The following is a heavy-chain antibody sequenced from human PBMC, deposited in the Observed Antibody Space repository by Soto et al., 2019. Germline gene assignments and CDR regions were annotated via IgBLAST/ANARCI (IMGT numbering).Heavy chain of an antibody. CDR1: GFSLSTSGVG. V-gene: IGHV2-5*02. CDR2: IYWDDDK. Sequence: QITLKESGPTLVKPTQTLTLTCTFSGFSLSTSGVGVGWIRQPPGKALEWLALIYWDDDKRYSPSLKSRLTITKDTSKNQVILTMTNMDPVDTATYYCVHRDERLRYFDWFTGMDVWGQGTTVTVSS. CDR3: VHRDERLRYFDWFTGMDV. D-gene: IGHD3-9*01. J-gene: IGHJ6*02.